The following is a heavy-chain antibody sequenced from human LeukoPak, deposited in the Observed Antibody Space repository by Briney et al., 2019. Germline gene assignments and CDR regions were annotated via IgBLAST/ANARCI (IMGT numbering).Heavy chain of an antibody. CDR1: GFTFSSYG. Sequence: SGGSLRLSCAASGFTFSSYGMHWVRQAPGKGLEWVAVISYDGSNKYYADSVKGRFTISRDNSKNTLYLQMNSLRAEDTAVYYCAKDDYYGSGSYYIDYWGQGTLVTVSS. V-gene: IGHV3-30*18. CDR3: AKDDYYGSGSYYIDY. D-gene: IGHD3-10*01. CDR2: ISYDGSNK. J-gene: IGHJ4*02.